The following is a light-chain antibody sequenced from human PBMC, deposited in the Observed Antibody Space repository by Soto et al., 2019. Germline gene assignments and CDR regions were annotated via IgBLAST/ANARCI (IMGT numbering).Light chain of an antibody. V-gene: IGKV3-11*01. CDR1: QSVGTN. Sequence: ETELTQSPDTLSLSPGERVTLSCRASQSVGTNLAWFQQKSGQAPRLLIYDASNRATGIPARFSGSGSGTDFTLTISSLEPEDFAVYYCQQRSNGLTFGGGTKVEIK. J-gene: IGKJ4*01. CDR3: QQRSNGLT. CDR2: DAS.